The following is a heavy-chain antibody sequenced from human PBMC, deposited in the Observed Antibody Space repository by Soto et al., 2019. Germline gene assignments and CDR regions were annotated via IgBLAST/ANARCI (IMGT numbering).Heavy chain of an antibody. CDR1: GFTFKSFA. CDR3: AKDLYSGSYSSYYFHR. V-gene: IGHV3-30*18. CDR2: ISDDGSNQ. D-gene: IGHD1-26*01. J-gene: IGHJ4*02. Sequence: GSLRLSCAASGFTFKSFAMHWVRQAPGKGLEWVAFISDDGSNQYFADSVTGRCTISRDNSENTVSLQIDSLRPGDTAVYYCAKDLYSGSYSSYYFHRWGQGILVTVSS.